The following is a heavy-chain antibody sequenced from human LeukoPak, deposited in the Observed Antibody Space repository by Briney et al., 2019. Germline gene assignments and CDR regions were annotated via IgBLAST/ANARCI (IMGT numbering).Heavy chain of an antibody. J-gene: IGHJ4*02. CDR2: IIPIFGTA. V-gene: IGHV1-69*05. CDR1: GFTFSSYA. D-gene: IGHD1-26*01. Sequence: GRSLRLSCAASGFTFSSYAMHWVRQAPGKGLEWMGGIIPIFGTANYAQKFQGRVTITTDESTSTAYMELSSLRSEDTAVYYCARVVIPGGVGAIRYYFDYWGQGTLVTVSS. CDR3: ARVVIPGGVGAIRYYFDY.